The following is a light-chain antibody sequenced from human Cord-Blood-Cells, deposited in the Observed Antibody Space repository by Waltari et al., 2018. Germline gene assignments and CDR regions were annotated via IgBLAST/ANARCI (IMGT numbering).Light chain of an antibody. CDR1: SGSIASNS. V-gene: IGLV6-57*02. Sequence: NFMLTQPHSVSESPGKTVTISCTGSSGSIASNSVQGYQQRPGSAPTTVLYEYTQRTSGVPSRFSASIDSASNSASLTISGLKTEDEADYYCQSYDSSNHWVFGGGTKLT. J-gene: IGLJ3*02. CDR2: EYT. CDR3: QSYDSSNHWV.